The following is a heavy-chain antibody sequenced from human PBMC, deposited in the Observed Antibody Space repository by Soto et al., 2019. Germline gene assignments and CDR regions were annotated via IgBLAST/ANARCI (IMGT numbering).Heavy chain of an antibody. D-gene: IGHD1-1*01. Sequence: ASVKVSCKVSGYTLTELSMHWVRQAPGKGLEWMGGFDPEDGETIYAQKFQGRVTMTEDTSTDTAYMELSSLRSEDTAVYYCATDSPSKHWNTFDYWGQGTLVTVSS. CDR1: GYTLTELS. CDR2: FDPEDGET. V-gene: IGHV1-24*01. J-gene: IGHJ4*02. CDR3: ATDSPSKHWNTFDY.